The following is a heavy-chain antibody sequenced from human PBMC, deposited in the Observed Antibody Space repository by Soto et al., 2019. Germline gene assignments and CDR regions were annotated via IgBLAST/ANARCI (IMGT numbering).Heavy chain of an antibody. CDR3: ARLHGYCISSSCHGHYAMDV. D-gene: IGHD2-2*01. CDR2: IYYSGST. J-gene: IGHJ6*02. CDR1: GAPVSSSTYS. V-gene: IGHV4-39*01. Sequence: TLSVNCTASGAPVSSSTYSRGWIRQPPGKGLEWIGSIYYSGSTYYNPSLNSRVTVSVDTSKNQFSLKVTSVTAADTAVYYCARLHGYCISSSCHGHYAMDVWGQGTTVTVS.